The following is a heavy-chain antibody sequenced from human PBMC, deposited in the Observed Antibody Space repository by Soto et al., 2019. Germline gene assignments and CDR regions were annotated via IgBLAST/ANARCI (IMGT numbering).Heavy chain of an antibody. CDR1: GGSITSSHY. CDR3: ARHYNTGAFFDY. D-gene: IGHD1-20*01. CDR2: VLSSGRP. V-gene: IGHV4-39*01. J-gene: IGHJ4*02. Sequence: QLQLQESGPGLVKPSETLSLTCTVSGGSITSSHYWGWIRQPPGKGLEWIGSVLSSGRPYYSPSFSSRVTFSADTSKNQFALRVRSVTATDKAVYFCARHYNTGAFFDYWGQGNLVTVAS.